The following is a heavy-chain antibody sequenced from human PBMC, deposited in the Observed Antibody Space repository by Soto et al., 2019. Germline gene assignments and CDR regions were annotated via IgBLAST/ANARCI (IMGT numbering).Heavy chain of an antibody. V-gene: IGHV3-30*18. D-gene: IGHD3-16*02. J-gene: IGHJ4*02. Sequence: QVQLVESGGGVVQPGRSLRLSCAASGFTFSSYGMHWVRQAPGKGLEWVAVISYDGSNKYYADSVKGRFTISRDNSKNTQYLQMNSLRAVVTAVDYCAKDLPVVDHGYCDYCGQGTLVTVSS. CDR2: ISYDGSNK. CDR1: GFTFSSYG. CDR3: AKDLPVVDHGYCDY.